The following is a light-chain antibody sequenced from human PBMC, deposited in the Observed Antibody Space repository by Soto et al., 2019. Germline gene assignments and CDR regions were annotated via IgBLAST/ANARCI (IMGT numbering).Light chain of an antibody. CDR3: RSYAGSNNFV. CDR2: EVT. V-gene: IGLV2-8*01. Sequence: LTQAHSASGFPGQSGPIACTGTISDVGYYDYVSWYQQHPGKAPKLVIYEVTKRPAGVPDRVSASKSGNTASLTVSGLRAEDEADYYRRSYAGSNNFVFGSGTKVTVL. CDR1: ISDVGYYDY. J-gene: IGLJ1*01.